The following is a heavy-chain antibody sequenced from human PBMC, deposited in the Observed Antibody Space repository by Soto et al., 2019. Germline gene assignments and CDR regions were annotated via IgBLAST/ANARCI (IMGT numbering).Heavy chain of an antibody. CDR2: IHSDGSST. J-gene: IGHJ3*01. Sequence: EVQLVESEGGLVQPGGSLRLSCAASGFTFSYYWMHWVRQAPGQGLVWVSRIHSDGSSTTYADSVKGRFTISRDNAKNTLCLQMNSLRVEDTAVYYCARGDRGAFDLWGQGTMVTVSS. CDR1: GFTFSYYW. V-gene: IGHV3-74*01. D-gene: IGHD2-21*02. CDR3: ARGDRGAFDL.